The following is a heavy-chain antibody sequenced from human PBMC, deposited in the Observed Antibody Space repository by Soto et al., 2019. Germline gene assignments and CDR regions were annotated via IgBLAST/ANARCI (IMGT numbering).Heavy chain of an antibody. D-gene: IGHD3-10*01. J-gene: IGHJ6*02. CDR2: IWYDGSNK. Sequence: PGGSLTLSCAASGFHCSSHGMHWVRQAPGKGLEWVAVIWYDGSNKYYADSVKGRFTTSRDNSKNTLYLQMNSLRAEDTAVYYCARDSGYGSGSYYPYYYYYHGMEVWGQGTTVTVSS. V-gene: IGHV3-33*08. CDR1: GFHCSSHG. CDR3: ARDSGYGSGSYYPYYYYYHGMEV.